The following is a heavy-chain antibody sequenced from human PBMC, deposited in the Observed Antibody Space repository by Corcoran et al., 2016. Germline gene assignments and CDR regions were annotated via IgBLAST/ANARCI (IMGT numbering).Heavy chain of an antibody. CDR2: ISSSSSTI. J-gene: IGHJ6*02. Sequence: EVQLVESGGGLVQPGGSLRLSCAASGFTFSSYSMNWVRQAPGKGLEWVSYISSSSSTIYYADSVKGRFTISRDNAKNSLCLQMNSLRDEDTAVYYCASRLYCSSTSCPWSYYYYGMDVWGQGTTVTVSS. V-gene: IGHV3-48*02. CDR3: ASRLYCSSTSCPWSYYYYGMDV. D-gene: IGHD2-2*01. CDR1: GFTFSSYS.